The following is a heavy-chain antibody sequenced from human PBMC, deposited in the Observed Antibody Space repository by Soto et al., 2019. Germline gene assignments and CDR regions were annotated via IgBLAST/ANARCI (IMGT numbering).Heavy chain of an antibody. Sequence: PSETLSLTCTVSGGTISSWYWSWMRQSPGKGLEWIGYIYYSGTTNYNPSLESRVTISVDTSKNQFSLKLRSVTAADTAVYYCARLRYYIGFAYWGQGALVTVSS. D-gene: IGHD3-10*01. CDR3: ARLRYYIGFAY. V-gene: IGHV4-59*01. CDR2: IYYSGTT. CDR1: GGTISSWY. J-gene: IGHJ4*02.